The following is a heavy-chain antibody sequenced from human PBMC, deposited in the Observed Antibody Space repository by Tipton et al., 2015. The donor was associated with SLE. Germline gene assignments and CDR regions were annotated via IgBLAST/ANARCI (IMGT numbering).Heavy chain of an antibody. V-gene: IGHV4-61*09. Sequence: TLSLTCTVSGGSISSGSYYWSWIRQPAGKGLEWIGYIYTSGSTNYNPSLKSRVTISVDTSKNQFSLKVSSVTAADTAVYYCARDLGSGGAFDIWGQGTMVTVSS. CDR3: ARDLGSGGAFDI. CDR1: GGSISSGSYY. J-gene: IGHJ3*02. D-gene: IGHD1-26*01. CDR2: IYTSGST.